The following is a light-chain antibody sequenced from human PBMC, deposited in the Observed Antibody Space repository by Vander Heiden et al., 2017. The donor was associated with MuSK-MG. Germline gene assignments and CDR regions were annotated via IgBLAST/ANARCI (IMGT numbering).Light chain of an antibody. CDR1: SGINVGTYR. CDR3: MIWHSSAVV. Sequence: QAVLTQPSSLSASPGASASLTCPLRSGINVGTYRIYWYQQKPGSPPQYHLRYKSESDKQQGSGVPSRFSGSKDASANAGILLISGRESEDEDDYYCMIWHSSAVVFGGGTKLTVL. CDR2: YKSESDK. J-gene: IGLJ2*01. V-gene: IGLV5-45*03.